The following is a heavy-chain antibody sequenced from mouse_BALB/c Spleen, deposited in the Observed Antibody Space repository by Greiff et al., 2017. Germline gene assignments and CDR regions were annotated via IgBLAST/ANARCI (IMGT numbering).Heavy chain of an antibody. D-gene: IGHD3-2*02. V-gene: IGHV5-9-4*01. CDR3: ARDQGGSFDY. J-gene: IGHJ2*01. CDR2: ISSGGSYT. CDR1: GFTFSSYA. Sequence: DVQLQESGGGLVKPGGSLKLSCAASGFTFSSYAMSWVRQSPEKRLEWVAEISSGGSYTYYPDTVTGRFTISRDNAKNTLYLEMSSLRSEDTAMYYCARDQGGSFDYWGQGTTLTVSS.